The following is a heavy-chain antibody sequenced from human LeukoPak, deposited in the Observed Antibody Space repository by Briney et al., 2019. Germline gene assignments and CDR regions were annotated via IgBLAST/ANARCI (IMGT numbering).Heavy chain of an antibody. CDR1: GFTVSSNY. Sequence: QAGGSLRLPCAASGFTVSSNYMSWVRQAPGKGLEWVSVIYSGGSTYYADSVKGRFTISRDNSKNTLYLQMNSLRAEDTAVYYCARDAYDSSGYSHAFDIWGQGTMVTVSS. D-gene: IGHD3-22*01. V-gene: IGHV3-53*01. CDR2: IYSGGST. J-gene: IGHJ3*02. CDR3: ARDAYDSSGYSHAFDI.